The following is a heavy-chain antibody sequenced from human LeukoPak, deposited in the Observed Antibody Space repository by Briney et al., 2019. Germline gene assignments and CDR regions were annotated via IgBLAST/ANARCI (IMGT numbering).Heavy chain of an antibody. V-gene: IGHV3-74*01. Sequence: QPGGSLRLSCAASGFTFSSYWMHWVRQAPGKGLVWVSRINSDGSSTSYADSVKGRFTISRDNAKNTLYLQMNSLRDEDTAVYYCAKYGSGSYYNGLYWGQGTLVTVSS. CDR2: INSDGSST. CDR1: GFTFSSYW. CDR3: AKYGSGSYYNGLY. D-gene: IGHD3-10*01. J-gene: IGHJ4*02.